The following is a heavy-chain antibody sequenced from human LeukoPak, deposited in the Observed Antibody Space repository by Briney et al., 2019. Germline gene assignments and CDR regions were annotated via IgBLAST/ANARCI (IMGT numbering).Heavy chain of an antibody. Sequence: ASVKVSCKVSGYTLTELSMHWVRQAPGKGLEWMGGFDPEDGETIYAQKFQGRVTMTEDTSTDTAYMELSSLRSEDTAVYYCARGTTSEWTTDYWGQGTLVTVSS. V-gene: IGHV1-24*01. CDR2: FDPEDGET. CDR3: ARGTTSEWTTDY. D-gene: IGHD1/OR15-1a*01. J-gene: IGHJ4*02. CDR1: GYTLTELS.